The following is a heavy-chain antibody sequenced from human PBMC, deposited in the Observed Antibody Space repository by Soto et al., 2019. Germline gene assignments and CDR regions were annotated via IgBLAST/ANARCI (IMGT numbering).Heavy chain of an antibody. D-gene: IGHD1-1*01. CDR3: ARGRYGDY. CDR1: GYTFTSYG. Sequence: QVHLVQSGAEVKKPGASVKVSCKASGYTFTSYGITWVRQAPGQGLEWMGWISAHNGNTDYAQQLQGRVIVTRSTSTSPASMKLRSLISDVTAVYYCARGRYGDYWGQGARLTVSS. V-gene: IGHV1-18*01. CDR2: ISAHNGNT. J-gene: IGHJ4*02.